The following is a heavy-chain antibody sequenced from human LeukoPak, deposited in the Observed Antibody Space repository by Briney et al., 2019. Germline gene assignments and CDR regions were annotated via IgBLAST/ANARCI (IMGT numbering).Heavy chain of an antibody. D-gene: IGHD3-10*01. CDR2: IYTSGST. CDR1: GGSISSGSYY. Sequence: SETLSLTCTVSGGSISSGSYYWSWIRQPAGKGLEWIGRIYTSGSTNYNPSLKSRVTISVDTSKNQFSLKLSSVTAADTAVYYCAMTSIVRGVIALIDYWGQGTLVTVSS. CDR3: AMTSIVRGVIALIDY. J-gene: IGHJ4*02. V-gene: IGHV4-61*02.